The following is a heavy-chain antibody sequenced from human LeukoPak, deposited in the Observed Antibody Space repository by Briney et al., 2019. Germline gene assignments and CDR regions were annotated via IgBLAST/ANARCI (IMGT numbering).Heavy chain of an antibody. CDR2: IIPIFGTA. Sequence: SVKVSCKASGGTFSSYAISWVRQAPGQGLEWMGGIIPIFGTANYAQKFQGRVTITADESTSTAYMELSSLRSEDTAVYYCASGKNYYDSSGLLGYFDYWGQGTLVTVSS. V-gene: IGHV1-69*13. CDR3: ASGKNYYDSSGLLGYFDY. CDR1: GGTFSSYA. J-gene: IGHJ4*02. D-gene: IGHD3-22*01.